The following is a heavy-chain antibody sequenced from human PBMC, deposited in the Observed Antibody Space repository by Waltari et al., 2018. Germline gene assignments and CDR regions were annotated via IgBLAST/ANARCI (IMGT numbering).Heavy chain of an antibody. D-gene: IGHD6-13*01. CDR3: TKDVTAAGSAQFDY. J-gene: IGHJ4*02. Sequence: EVQLVESGGGVVQPGRSLRVHCAASGFPFADYAMHWVRQGPGKGLEWVAGISWNSGWIGYADSVKGRFTISRDNAKNSLHLQMNSLRAEDMALYYCTKDVTAAGSAQFDYWGQGTLVSVSS. V-gene: IGHV3-9*03. CDR2: ISWNSGWI. CDR1: GFPFADYA.